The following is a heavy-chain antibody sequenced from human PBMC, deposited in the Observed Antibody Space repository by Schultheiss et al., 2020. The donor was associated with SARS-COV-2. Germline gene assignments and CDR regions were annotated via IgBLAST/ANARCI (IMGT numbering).Heavy chain of an antibody. CDR1: GYSISSDYY. V-gene: IGHV4-61*02. CDR2: IYTSGST. J-gene: IGHJ5*02. D-gene: IGHD3-10*01. CDR3: ARGYGSGSYTVFDP. Sequence: SETLSLTCTVSGYSISSDYYWSWIRQPAGKGLEWIGRIYTSGSTNYNPSLKSRVTISVDTSKNQFSLKLSSVTAADTAVYYCARGYGSGSYTVFDPWGQGTLVTVSS.